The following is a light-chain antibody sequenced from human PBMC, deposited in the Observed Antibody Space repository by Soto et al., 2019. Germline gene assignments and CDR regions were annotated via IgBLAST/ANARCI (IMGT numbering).Light chain of an antibody. CDR2: EVS. CDR3: SSYTSSSIDYV. J-gene: IGLJ1*01. V-gene: IGLV2-14*01. Sequence: QSALTQPASVSGSPGQSITISCTGTSSDVGGYNYVSWYQQHPGKAPKLMIYEVSNRPSGVSNRFSGSKSGNTASLTISGLQAEDEADYYCSSYTSSSIDYVFGNETKVTVL. CDR1: SSDVGGYNY.